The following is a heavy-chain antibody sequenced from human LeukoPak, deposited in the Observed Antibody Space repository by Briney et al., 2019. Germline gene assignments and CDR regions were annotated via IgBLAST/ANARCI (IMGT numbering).Heavy chain of an antibody. CDR1: GFALSTYA. CDR3: AKDPSSGWYVNAFDI. V-gene: IGHV3-23*01. CDR2: ISGGGEST. D-gene: IGHD6-19*01. J-gene: IGHJ3*02. Sequence: PGGSLRLSCATSGFALSTYAMSWVRQAPGKGLEWVSTISGGGESTHYADSVEGRFTISRDNSKNTLYLQMNSLRAEDTAVYYCAKDPSSGWYVNAFDIWGQGTMVTVSS.